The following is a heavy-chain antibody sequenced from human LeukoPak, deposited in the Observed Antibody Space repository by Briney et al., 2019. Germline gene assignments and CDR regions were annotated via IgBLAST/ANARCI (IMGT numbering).Heavy chain of an antibody. CDR2: IYYSGST. CDR1: GGSISSSSYY. D-gene: IGHD2-8*01. J-gene: IGHJ4*02. V-gene: IGHV4-39*07. CDR3: ARVPPNGVRARN. Sequence: AETLSLTCTVSGGSISSSSYYWGWIRQPPGKGLEWIGSIYYSGSTYYNPSLKSRVTISVDTSKNQFSLKLSSVTAADTAVYYCARVPPNGVRARNWGQGTLVTVSS.